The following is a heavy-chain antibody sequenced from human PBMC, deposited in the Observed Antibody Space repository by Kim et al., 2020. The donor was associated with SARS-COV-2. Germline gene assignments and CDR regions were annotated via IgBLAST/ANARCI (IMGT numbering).Heavy chain of an antibody. D-gene: IGHD3-10*01. J-gene: IGHJ4*02. CDR1: GFTFSSYA. Sequence: GGSLRLSCAASGFTFSSYAMHWVRQAPGKGLEWVAVISYDGSNKYYADSVKGRFTISRDNSKNTLYLQMNSLRAEDTAVYYCARDSAITMVRGLLDYWGQGTLVTVSS. CDR2: ISYDGSNK. V-gene: IGHV3-30*04. CDR3: ARDSAITMVRGLLDY.